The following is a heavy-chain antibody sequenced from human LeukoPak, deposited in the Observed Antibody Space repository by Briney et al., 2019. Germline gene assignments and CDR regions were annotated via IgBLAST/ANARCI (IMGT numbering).Heavy chain of an antibody. CDR2: IYYSGST. V-gene: IGHV4-39*07. CDR1: GGSISSSSYY. Sequence: SETLSLTCTVSGGSISSSSYYWGWIRQPPGKGLEWIGSIYYSGSTYYNPSLKSRVTISVDTSKNQFSLKLSSVTAADTAVYYCARRKIRAPYGGKAGDFDYWGQGTLVTVSS. J-gene: IGHJ4*02. D-gene: IGHD4-23*01. CDR3: ARRKIRAPYGGKAGDFDY.